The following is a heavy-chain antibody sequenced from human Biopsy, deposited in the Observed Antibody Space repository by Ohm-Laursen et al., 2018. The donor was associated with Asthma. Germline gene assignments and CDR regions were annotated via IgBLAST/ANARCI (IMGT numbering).Heavy chain of an antibody. CDR3: ARGKTWGRSYYFDY. J-gene: IGHJ4*02. CDR1: GFTFGDYW. V-gene: IGHV3-7*02. D-gene: IGHD6-6*01. CDR2: INQDGREK. Sequence: SLRLSCTASGFTFGDYWMSWVSQAPGKGLEWVANINQDGREKYYVDSVRGRFTISRDNSKDTLYLQVNSLRGDDTAVYYCARGKTWGRSYYFDYWGQGTLVTVSS.